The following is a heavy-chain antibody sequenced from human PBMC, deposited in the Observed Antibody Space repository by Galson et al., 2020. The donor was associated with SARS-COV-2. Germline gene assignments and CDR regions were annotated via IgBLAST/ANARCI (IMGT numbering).Heavy chain of an antibody. V-gene: IGHV3-48*03. Sequence: GGSLRLSCAASGFTFSSYEMNWVRQAPGKGLEWVSYISSSGSTIYYADSVKGRFTISRDNAKNSLYLQMNSLRAEDTAVYYCASSENSNYDYYYYGMDVWGQGTTVTVSS. D-gene: IGHD4-4*01. J-gene: IGHJ6*02. CDR2: ISSSGSTI. CDR1: GFTFSSYE. CDR3: ASSENSNYDYYYYGMDV.